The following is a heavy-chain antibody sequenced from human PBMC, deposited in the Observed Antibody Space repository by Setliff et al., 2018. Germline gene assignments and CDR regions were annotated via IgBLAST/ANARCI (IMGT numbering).Heavy chain of an antibody. D-gene: IGHD3-16*02. J-gene: IGHJ6*03. Sequence: ASVKVSCKASGYTFTGYYMHWVRQAPGQGLEWMGRINPNSGGTNYAQKFQGRVTMTRDTSISTAYMELSRLRPDDTAVYYCARVKAPALYYYMDVWGKGTTVTVSS. CDR3: ARVKAPALYYYMDV. CDR2: INPNSGGT. V-gene: IGHV1-2*06. CDR1: GYTFTGYY.